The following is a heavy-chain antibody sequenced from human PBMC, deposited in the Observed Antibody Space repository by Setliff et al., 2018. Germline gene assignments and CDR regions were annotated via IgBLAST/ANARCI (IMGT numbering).Heavy chain of an antibody. CDR3: ARDGDYFGSGNRFDP. V-gene: IGHV4-59*01. J-gene: IGHJ5*02. Sequence: PSETLSLTCTVSGGSISTYYWSWIRQPPGKGLEWIGYIYYSGSTNYNPSLKSRVTISVDSSKNQFSLKLSSVTAADTAVYYCARDGDYFGSGNRFDPWGQGTLVTVSS. D-gene: IGHD3-10*01. CDR2: IYYSGST. CDR1: GGSISTYY.